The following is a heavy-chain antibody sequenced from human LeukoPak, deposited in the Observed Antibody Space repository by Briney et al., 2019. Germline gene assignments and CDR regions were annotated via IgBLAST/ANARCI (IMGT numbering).Heavy chain of an antibody. CDR2: IYRGGST. CDR3: ARGDGYNFFFH. J-gene: IGHJ4*02. Sequence: PGGSLRLSRAASGFTVTDNYMSWVRQAPGKGLEWVSVIYRGGSTYHADSVKGRFTISRDNSKNTLYLQMNSLRAEDAAVYYCARGDGYNFFFHWGQGTLVTVSS. CDR1: GFTVTDNY. D-gene: IGHD5-24*01. V-gene: IGHV3-66*01.